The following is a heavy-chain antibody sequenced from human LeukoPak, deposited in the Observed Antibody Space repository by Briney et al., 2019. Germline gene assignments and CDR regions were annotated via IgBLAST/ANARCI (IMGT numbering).Heavy chain of an antibody. V-gene: IGHV1-69*13. CDR1: GGTLSSYA. J-gene: IGHJ4*02. CDR3: ARVIMSSGWKRPANYFDY. D-gene: IGHD6-19*01. Sequence: SVKVSCKASGGTLSSYATSWVPQVPGQGLEWMGGLIPIFGIANYAQKFQGRVTITADESTSTAYMELSSLRSEDTAVYYCARVIMSSGWKRPANYFDYWGQGTLVTVSS. CDR2: LIPIFGIA.